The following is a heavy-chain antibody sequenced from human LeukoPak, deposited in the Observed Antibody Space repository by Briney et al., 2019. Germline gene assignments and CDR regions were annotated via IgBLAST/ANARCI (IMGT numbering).Heavy chain of an antibody. V-gene: IGHV3-7*03. CDR3: ARGGRLLLL. D-gene: IGHD3-10*01. CDR1: GFTFSSYW. Sequence: GGSLRLSCAASGFTFSSYWMSWVRQAPGKGLEWVANIKQDGSEKYYVDSVKGRFTISRDNSKSTLYLQMNNLRAEDTAMYYCARGGRLLLLWGRETLVTVSS. J-gene: IGHJ4*02. CDR2: IKQDGSEK.